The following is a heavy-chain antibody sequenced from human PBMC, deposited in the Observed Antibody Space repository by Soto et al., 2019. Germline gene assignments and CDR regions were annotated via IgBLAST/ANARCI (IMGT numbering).Heavy chain of an antibody. CDR3: ASSDRSGWYSWFDP. D-gene: IGHD6-19*01. Sequence: ASVKVSCKASGYTFTSYGISWVRQAPGQGLEWMGWISAYNGNTNYAQKLQGRVTMTTDTSTSTAYMELRSLRSDDTAVYYCASSDRSGWYSWFDPWGQGTLVTVSS. J-gene: IGHJ5*02. CDR1: GYTFTSYG. CDR2: ISAYNGNT. V-gene: IGHV1-18*01.